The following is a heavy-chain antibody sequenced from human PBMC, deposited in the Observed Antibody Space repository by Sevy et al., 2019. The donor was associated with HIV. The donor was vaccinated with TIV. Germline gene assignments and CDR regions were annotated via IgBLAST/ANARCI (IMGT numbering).Heavy chain of an antibody. J-gene: IGHJ5*02. CDR1: GDSVSSNSVA. CDR3: ARDKNGYSYGNNWFDP. V-gene: IGHV6-1*01. D-gene: IGHD5-18*01. CDR2: TYYRSKWYS. Sequence: KQSQTLSLTCAISGDSVSSNSVAWNWIRQSPSRGLEWLGRTYYRSKWYSDYAVSVKSRITNNPDTSKNHFSLQLNSVTPEDTAVYYCARDKNGYSYGNNWFDPWGQGTLVTVSS.